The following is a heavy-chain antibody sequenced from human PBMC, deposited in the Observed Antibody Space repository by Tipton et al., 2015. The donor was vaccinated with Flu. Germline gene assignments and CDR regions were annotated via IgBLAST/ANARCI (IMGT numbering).Heavy chain of an antibody. CDR1: GDSISTTIYY. CDR2: IYYSGTT. Sequence: TLSLTCTVSGDSISTTIYYWGWVRQPPGKGLEWIGSIYYSGTTYYNPSLKSRVTISVDSSKNEFPLSLASLTAADTAVYYCARDLWNDRRAYCYYSVDVWGQGTTVTISS. CDR3: ARDLWNDRRAYCYYSVDV. V-gene: IGHV4-39*06. J-gene: IGHJ6*02. D-gene: IGHD1-1*01.